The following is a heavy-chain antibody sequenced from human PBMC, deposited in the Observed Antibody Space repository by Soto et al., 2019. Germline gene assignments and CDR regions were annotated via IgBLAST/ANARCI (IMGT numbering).Heavy chain of an antibody. J-gene: IGHJ4*02. CDR3: ARVYSGYEYYFDY. Sequence: QVQLQEAGPGLVKPSETLSITCTASGGSISSYYWSWIRQPPGKGLEWIGYIYDSGSTNYNPSLKSRITISVDTSKNQYSLKLSSVTAADTAVYYCARVYSGYEYYFDYWGQGTLVTVSS. V-gene: IGHV4-59*01. CDR1: GGSISSYY. CDR2: IYDSGST. D-gene: IGHD5-12*01.